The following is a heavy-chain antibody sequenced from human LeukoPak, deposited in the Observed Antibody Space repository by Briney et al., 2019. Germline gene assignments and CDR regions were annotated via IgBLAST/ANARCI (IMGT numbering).Heavy chain of an antibody. Sequence: GGSLRLSCAASEITFFTSAMSWVGRAPGKGLEGVSAISGSGGSTYYADSVKGRFTISRDNSKNTLHLQMNSLRVEDTAVYYCAKLLRGTVVPYYDYWGQGTLVTVSS. CDR1: EITFFTSA. D-gene: IGHD3-10*01. CDR3: AKLLRGTVVPYYDY. CDR2: ISGSGGST. J-gene: IGHJ4*02. V-gene: IGHV3-23*01.